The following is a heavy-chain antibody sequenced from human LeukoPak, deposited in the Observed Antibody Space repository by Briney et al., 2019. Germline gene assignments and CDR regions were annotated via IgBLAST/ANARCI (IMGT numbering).Heavy chain of an antibody. Sequence: ASVKVSCKASGYTFTSYGISWVRQAPGQGLEWMGWISAYNGNTNYAQKFQGRVTMTRDTSTSTVYMELSSLRSEDTAVYYCARDSGIVVVVAATYAFDIWGQGTMVTVSS. CDR1: GYTFTSYG. V-gene: IGHV1-18*01. D-gene: IGHD2-15*01. CDR3: ARDSGIVVVVAATYAFDI. CDR2: ISAYNGNT. J-gene: IGHJ3*02.